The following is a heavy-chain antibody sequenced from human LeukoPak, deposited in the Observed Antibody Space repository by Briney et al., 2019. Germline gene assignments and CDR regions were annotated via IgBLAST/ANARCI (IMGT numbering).Heavy chain of an antibody. D-gene: IGHD3-16*01. CDR1: GFTFSDYY. CDR2: ITSSSSYT. Sequence: GGSLRLSCAASGFTFSDYYMSWIRQAPGKGLEWISYITSSSSYTNYADSVKGRFTISRDNAKNSLYLQMNSLRAEDTAVYYCARGGYDYVLNWGQGTLVTVSS. J-gene: IGHJ4*02. V-gene: IGHV3-11*06. CDR3: ARGGYDYVLN.